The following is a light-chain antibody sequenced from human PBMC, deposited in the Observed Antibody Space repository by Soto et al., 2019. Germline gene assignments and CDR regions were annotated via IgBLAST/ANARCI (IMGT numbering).Light chain of an antibody. CDR2: GAS. Sequence: EIVMTQSPATLSVSPGERATLSCRASQSVSSNLAWYQQKPGQAPRLLIYGASTRVTGIPARFSGSGSGTEFTLTISSLQSEDFAVYYCQQYNNWPLSTFGQGTKLEIK. CDR3: QQYNNWPLST. J-gene: IGKJ2*01. CDR1: QSVSSN. V-gene: IGKV3-15*01.